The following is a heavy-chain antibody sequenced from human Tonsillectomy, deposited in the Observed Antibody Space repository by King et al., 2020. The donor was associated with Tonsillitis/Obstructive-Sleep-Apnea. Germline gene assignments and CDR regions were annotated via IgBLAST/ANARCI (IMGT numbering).Heavy chain of an antibody. J-gene: IGHJ4*02. D-gene: IGHD2-2*01. CDR2: ISISSSYI. V-gene: IGHV3-21*01. CDR1: GFTFSSYS. CDR3: ARDLRATSWGYYDY. Sequence: QLVQSGGGLVKPGGSLRLSCAASGFTFSSYSMNWVRQAPGKGLEWVSSISISSSYIYYADSVKGRFTISRDNAQNSLYLQMNSLRAEDTAVYYCARDLRATSWGYYDYWGQGTLVTVSS.